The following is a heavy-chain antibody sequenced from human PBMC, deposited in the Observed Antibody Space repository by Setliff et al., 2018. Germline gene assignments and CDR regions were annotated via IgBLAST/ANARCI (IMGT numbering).Heavy chain of an antibody. CDR2: INPNSGGT. V-gene: IGHV1-2*04. CDR1: GYTFTGYY. CDR3: ARGRDFWSGYLVY. J-gene: IGHJ4*02. D-gene: IGHD3-3*01. Sequence: GASVKVSCKASGYTFTGYYMHWVRQAPGQGLEWMGWINPNSGGTNYAQKFQGWVTMTRDMSISTAYMELSRLRSDDTAVYYCARGRDFWSGYLVYWGQGTLVTVSS.